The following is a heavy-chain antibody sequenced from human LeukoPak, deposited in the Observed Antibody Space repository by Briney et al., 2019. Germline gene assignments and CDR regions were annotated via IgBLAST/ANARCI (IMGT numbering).Heavy chain of an antibody. CDR1: GYTFTSYD. V-gene: IGHV1-8*01. D-gene: IGHD2-2*01. Sequence: ASVKVSCKASGYTFTSYDINWVRQATGQGLEWMGWMNPNSGNTGYAQKFQGRVTMTRNTSISTAYMELSSLRSEDTTVYYCARGGGTSRYSHFDYWGQGTLVTVSS. CDR2: MNPNSGNT. J-gene: IGHJ4*02. CDR3: ARGGGTSRYSHFDY.